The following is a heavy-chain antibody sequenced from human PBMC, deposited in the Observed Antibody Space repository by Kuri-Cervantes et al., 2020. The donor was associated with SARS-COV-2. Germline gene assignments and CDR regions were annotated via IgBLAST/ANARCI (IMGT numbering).Heavy chain of an antibody. D-gene: IGHD1-1*01. J-gene: IGHJ4*02. CDR1: GFTFSSYW. CDR3: VRDGDHWNFDY. V-gene: IGHV3-7*01. CDR2: IKQDGSEK. Sequence: GESLKISCAASGFTFSSYWMSWVRQAPGKGLEWVANIKQDGSEKYYVDSVKGRFTISRDNAKNSLYLQMNNLRAEDTAVYYCVRDGDHWNFDYWGQGTLVTVSS.